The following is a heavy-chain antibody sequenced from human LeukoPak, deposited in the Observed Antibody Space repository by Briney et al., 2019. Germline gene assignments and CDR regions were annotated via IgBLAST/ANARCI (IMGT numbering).Heavy chain of an antibody. Sequence: GASVKVSCKASGYTFTNYGISWVRQAPGQGLEWMGWISAYNGHTKYAQKFQGRITMTTDTSTNTANMELRSLRSDDTAVYYCARDHSSSCQLLDYWGQGTLVTISS. CDR2: ISAYNGHT. CDR3: ARDHSSSCQLLDY. D-gene: IGHD6-13*01. CDR1: GYTFTNYG. V-gene: IGHV1-18*01. J-gene: IGHJ4*02.